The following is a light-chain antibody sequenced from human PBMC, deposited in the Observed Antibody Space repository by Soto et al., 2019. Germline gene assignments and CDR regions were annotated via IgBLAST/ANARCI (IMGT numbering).Light chain of an antibody. V-gene: IGLV2-14*01. CDR2: EAS. J-gene: IGLJ3*02. CDR3: SSPASTLGV. CDR1: SSDIGDSNF. Sequence: QSVLTQPASVSGSPGQSITISCTGTSSDIGDSNFVSWYQQHPGKAPKLIIFEASTRPSGVSNRFSGSMSDNTASLTTSGLQGEDEAHYYCSSPASTLGVFGGGTKVTVL.